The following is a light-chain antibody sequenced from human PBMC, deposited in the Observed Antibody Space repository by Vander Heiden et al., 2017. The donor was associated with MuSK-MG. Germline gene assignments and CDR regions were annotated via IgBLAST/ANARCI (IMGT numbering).Light chain of an antibody. V-gene: IGKV3-11*01. CDR2: DAS. Sequence: EIVLTQSPATLSLSPGERATLSCRASQSVSSYLAWYQQKPGQAPRLLIYDASNRATGSPDRFSGSGYGTDFTLTISSLEPEDFAVYYCQQRSSGHPEAITFGQGTLLEIK. J-gene: IGKJ5*01. CDR3: QQRSSGHPEAIT. CDR1: QSVSSY.